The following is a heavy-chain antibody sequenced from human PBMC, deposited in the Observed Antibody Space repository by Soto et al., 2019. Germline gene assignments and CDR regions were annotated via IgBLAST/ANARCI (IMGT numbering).Heavy chain of an antibody. J-gene: IGHJ6*02. CDR1: GDSVSSSSVA. V-gene: IGHV6-1*01. Sequence: SQTLSLTCVISGDSVSSSSVAWNWVRQSPSRGLEWLGRTYYRSRWYSDFAVSVRGRIVINADTSKNQFSLQLNSVTPEDTAVYFCARSEEDSDYYYYYGLDVWGQGTTVTVSS. CDR2: TYYRSRWYS. D-gene: IGHD2-15*01. CDR3: ARSEEDSDYYYYYGLDV.